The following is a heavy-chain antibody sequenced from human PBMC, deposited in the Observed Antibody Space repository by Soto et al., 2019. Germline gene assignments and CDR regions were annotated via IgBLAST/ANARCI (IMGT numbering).Heavy chain of an antibody. CDR1: GDSINFYH. J-gene: IGHJ4*02. CDR3: ARVARTGQYYFDL. Sequence: SETLSLTCTVSGDSINFYHWTWIRQPPGKGLEWMGYIYYTGSTNYNPSLKSRVSISVDTSKNQFSLKLSSVTAADTAVYYCARVARTGQYYFDLWGQGALVTVSS. V-gene: IGHV4-59*01. CDR2: IYYTGST. D-gene: IGHD1-1*01.